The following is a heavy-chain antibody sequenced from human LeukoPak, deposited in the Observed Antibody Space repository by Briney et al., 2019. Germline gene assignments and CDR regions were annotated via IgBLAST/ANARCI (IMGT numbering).Heavy chain of an antibody. V-gene: IGHV1-24*01. J-gene: IGHJ4*02. D-gene: IGHD3-10*01. CDR2: FDPEDGET. CDR3: ATGGGYYGSGSFVDY. Sequence: GASVKVPCKVSGYTLTELSMHWVRQAPGKGLEWMGGFDPEDGETIYAQKFQGRVTMTEDTSTDTAYMELSSLRSEDTAVYYCATGGGYYGSGSFVDYWGQGTLVTVSS. CDR1: GYTLTELS.